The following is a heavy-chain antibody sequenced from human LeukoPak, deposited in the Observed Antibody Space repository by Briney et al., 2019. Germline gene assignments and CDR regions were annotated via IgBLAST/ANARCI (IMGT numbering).Heavy chain of an antibody. V-gene: IGHV3-53*01. Sequence: GGSLRLSCAASGFSVSSNYMSWVRXAPGKXLEWVSVTYSGGSTSYADSVKGRFTISRDNSKNTLYLQMNSLRVEDTAVYYCATKRGYNYGLDYWGQGTLVTVSS. CDR1: GFSVSSNY. CDR2: TYSGGST. J-gene: IGHJ4*02. CDR3: ATKRGYNYGLDY. D-gene: IGHD5-18*01.